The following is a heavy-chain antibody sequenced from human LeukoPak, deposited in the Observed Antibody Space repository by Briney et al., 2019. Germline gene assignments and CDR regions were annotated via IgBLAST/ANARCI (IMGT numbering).Heavy chain of an antibody. CDR2: INHSGST. J-gene: IGHJ6*02. CDR1: GGSFSGYY. V-gene: IGHV4-34*01. CDR3: ARGGYGRERYFGWRHPSYYYGMDV. Sequence: SETLSLTCAVYGGSFSGYYWSWIRQPPGKGLEWIGEINHSGSTNYNPSLKSRVTISVDTSKNQFSLKLSSVTAADPAVYYCARGGYGRERYFGWRHPSYYYGMDVWGQGTTVTVS. D-gene: IGHD3-9*01.